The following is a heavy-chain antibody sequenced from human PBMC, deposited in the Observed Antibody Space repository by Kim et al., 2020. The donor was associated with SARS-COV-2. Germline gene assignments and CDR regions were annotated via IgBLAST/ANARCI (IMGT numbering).Heavy chain of an antibody. V-gene: IGHV4-31*02. CDR3: ARARITMIVVVKYFDY. D-gene: IGHD3-22*01. J-gene: IGHJ4*02. Sequence: PSLKMRVTITVDTSKNQCSLTLSSVTAADTSVYYCARARITMIVVVKYFDYWGQGTLVTVSS.